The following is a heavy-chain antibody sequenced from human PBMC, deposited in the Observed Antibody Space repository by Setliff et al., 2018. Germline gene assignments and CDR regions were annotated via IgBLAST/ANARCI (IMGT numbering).Heavy chain of an antibody. J-gene: IGHJ2*01. D-gene: IGHD3-16*01. CDR2: INTSGST. Sequence: KPSETLSLTCTVSGGSISYNYWSWIRQPAGKGLQWIGRINTSGSTKYNPSLKSRVTMSVDTSKNQFSLKLSAVTAADTAVYFCARPPRGGRWYFDLWGRGTLVTVSS. CDR1: GGSISYNY. V-gene: IGHV4-4*07. CDR3: ARPPRGGRWYFDL.